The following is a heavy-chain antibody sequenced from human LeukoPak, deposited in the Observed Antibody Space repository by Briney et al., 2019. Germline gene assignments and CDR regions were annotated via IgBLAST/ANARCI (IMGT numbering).Heavy chain of an antibody. V-gene: IGHV4-61*02. CDR2: IYTSGST. Sequence: PSQTLSLTCTVSGGSISSGSYYWSWIRQPAGKGLEWIGRIYTSGSTNYNPSLKSRVTISVDTSKNQFSLKLSSVTAADTAVYYCATGPTTVGVFDYWGQGTLVTVSS. CDR3: ATGPTTVGVFDY. J-gene: IGHJ4*02. D-gene: IGHD4-23*01. CDR1: GGSISSGSYY.